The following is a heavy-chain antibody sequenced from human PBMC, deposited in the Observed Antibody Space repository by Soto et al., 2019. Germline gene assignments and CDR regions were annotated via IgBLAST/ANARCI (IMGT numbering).Heavy chain of an antibody. J-gene: IGHJ3*02. V-gene: IGHV1-69*02. Sequence: GASVKVSCKASGGTFSSYTISWVRQAPGQGLEWMGRIIPILGIANYAQKFQGRVTITADKSTSTAYMELSSLRSEDTAVYYCARAPEPDDYGDYVRLHDAFDIWGQGTMVTVSS. CDR1: GGTFSSYT. CDR3: ARAPEPDDYGDYVRLHDAFDI. CDR2: IIPILGIA. D-gene: IGHD4-17*01.